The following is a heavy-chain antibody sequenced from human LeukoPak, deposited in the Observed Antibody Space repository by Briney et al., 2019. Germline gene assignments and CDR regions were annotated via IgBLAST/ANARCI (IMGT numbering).Heavy chain of an antibody. Sequence: ASVKVSCKVSGYTLTELSMHWVRQAPGKGLEWMGGFDPEDGETIYAQKFQGRVTMTEDTSTDTAYMELSSLRSEDTAVYYCARGNYGDYTHNWFDPWGQGTLVTVSS. J-gene: IGHJ5*02. V-gene: IGHV1-24*01. D-gene: IGHD4-17*01. CDR2: FDPEDGET. CDR1: GYTLTELS. CDR3: ARGNYGDYTHNWFDP.